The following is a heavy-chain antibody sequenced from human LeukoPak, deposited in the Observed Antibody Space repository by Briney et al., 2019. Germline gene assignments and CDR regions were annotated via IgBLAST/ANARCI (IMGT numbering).Heavy chain of an antibody. V-gene: IGHV1-69*13. Sequence: SVKVSCKASGGTFSSYAISWVRQAPGQGLEWMGGIIPIFGTANYAQKFQGRVTFTADESTSTAYMELSSLRSEDTAVYYCASPRYCSGGSCQYFDYWGQGTLVTVSS. CDR1: GGTFSSYA. J-gene: IGHJ4*02. CDR3: ASPRYCSGGSCQYFDY. D-gene: IGHD2-15*01. CDR2: IIPIFGTA.